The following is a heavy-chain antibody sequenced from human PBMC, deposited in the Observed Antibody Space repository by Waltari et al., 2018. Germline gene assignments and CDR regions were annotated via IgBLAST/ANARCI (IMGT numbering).Heavy chain of an antibody. J-gene: IGHJ4*02. CDR1: GYTFTGHY. Sequence: QVQLVPSGAEVKKPGASVKVSCKASGYTFTGHYIPRGQTAPGQGLEWLGWINPNSGGTNYAQKFQGRVTMTRDTSISTAYMELSRLRSDDTAVYYCARVNDYDILTGYYSQWGQGTLVTVSS. CDR2: INPNSGGT. D-gene: IGHD3-9*01. V-gene: IGHV1-2*02. CDR3: ARVNDYDILTGYYSQ.